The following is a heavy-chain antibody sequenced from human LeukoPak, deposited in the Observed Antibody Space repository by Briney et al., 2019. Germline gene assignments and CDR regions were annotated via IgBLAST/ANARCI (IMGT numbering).Heavy chain of an antibody. CDR3: ARARVLSYSSSWSLFDY. J-gene: IGHJ4*02. Sequence: GGSLRLSCAASGFTFSSYAMHWVRQAPGKGLEWVANIKQDGSEKYYVDSVKGRFTISRDNAKNSLYLQMNSLRAEDTAVYYCARARVLSYSSSWSLFDYWGQGTLVTVSS. CDR1: GFTFSSYA. D-gene: IGHD6-13*01. V-gene: IGHV3-7*01. CDR2: IKQDGSEK.